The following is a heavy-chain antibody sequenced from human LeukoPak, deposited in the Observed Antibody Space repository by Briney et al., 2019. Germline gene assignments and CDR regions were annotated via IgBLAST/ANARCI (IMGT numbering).Heavy chain of an antibody. V-gene: IGHV1-18*01. CDR3: ARVTTSSRLDF. J-gene: IGHJ4*02. CDR1: GYSFTSYG. Sequence: GSVKVSCKASGYSFTSYGISWVRRAPGLGLEWMGWISAYNGNTNYAQKFQGRVTMTTDTSTSTAYMELRSLRSDDTAVYYCARVTTSSRLDFWGQGTLVTVSS. CDR2: ISAYNGNT. D-gene: IGHD1-14*01.